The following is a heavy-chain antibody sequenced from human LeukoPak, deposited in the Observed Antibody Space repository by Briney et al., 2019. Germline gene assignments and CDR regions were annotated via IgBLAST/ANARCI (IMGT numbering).Heavy chain of an antibody. CDR1: GFTFSVRG. V-gene: IGHV3-21*04. CDR3: AKDFPPGDQLPKYFHH. D-gene: IGHD2-2*01. Sequence: GGSLRLSCAASGFTFSVRGMTWVRQAPGMGLEWVSTIPSSGNDIYYADSVKGRFTISRDNSKNTLYLQMNSLRAEDTAVYFCAKDFPPGDQLPKYFHHWGQGTLVAVSS. J-gene: IGHJ1*01. CDR2: IPSSGNDI.